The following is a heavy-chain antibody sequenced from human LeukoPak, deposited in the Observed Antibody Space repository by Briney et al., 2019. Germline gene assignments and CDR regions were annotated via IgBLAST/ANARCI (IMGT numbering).Heavy chain of an antibody. J-gene: IGHJ6*02. CDR2: INHSGST. CDR1: GGSFSAYS. V-gene: IGHV4-34*01. Sequence: SETLSLTCAVYGGSFSAYSWNWIRQPPWKGLEWIGEINHSGSTNYNPSLKSRVTISVDTSKNQFSLRLSSVTAADTAVYYCARGLRLAVAGTLSPQNDDYYYGMDVWGQGATVTVSS. CDR3: ARGLRLAVAGTLSPQNDDYYYGMDV. D-gene: IGHD6-19*01.